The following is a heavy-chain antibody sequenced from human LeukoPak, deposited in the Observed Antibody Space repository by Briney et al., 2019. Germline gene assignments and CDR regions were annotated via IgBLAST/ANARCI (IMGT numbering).Heavy chain of an antibody. J-gene: IGHJ4*02. V-gene: IGHV4-59*01. CDR2: IYYSGST. CDR1: GGSISSYY. Sequence: SETLSLTCTVSGGSISSYYWSWIRQPPGKGLEWIGYIYYSGSTNYNPSLKSRVTISVDTSKNQFSLKLSSVTAADTAVYYCARSPAVAGVGGFDYWGQGTLVTVSS. CDR3: ARSPAVAGVGGFDY. D-gene: IGHD6-19*01.